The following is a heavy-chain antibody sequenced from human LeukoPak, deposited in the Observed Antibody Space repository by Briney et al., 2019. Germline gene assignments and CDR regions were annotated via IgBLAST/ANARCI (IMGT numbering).Heavy chain of an antibody. CDR2: INHSGST. V-gene: IGHV4-34*01. CDR3: ARGQGYCSGGSCYLVY. Sequence: PSETLSLTCAVYGGSFSGYYWSWIRQPPGKGLEWIGEINHSGSTNYNPSLKSRVTTSVDTSKNQFSLKLSSVTAADTAVYYCARGQGYCSGGSCYLVYWGQGTLVTVSS. CDR1: GGSFSGYY. J-gene: IGHJ4*02. D-gene: IGHD2-15*01.